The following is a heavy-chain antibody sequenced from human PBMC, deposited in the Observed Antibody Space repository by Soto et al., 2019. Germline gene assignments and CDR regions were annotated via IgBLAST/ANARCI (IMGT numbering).Heavy chain of an antibody. CDR3: ARGHQWLGSYYFDY. CDR1: SGSISSSNW. Sequence: SETLSLTCAVSSGSISSSNWWSWVRQPPGKGLEWIGEIYHSGSTNYNPSLKSRVTISVDKSKNQFSLKLSSVTAADTAVYYCARGHQWLGSYYFDYWGQGTLVTVSS. J-gene: IGHJ4*02. V-gene: IGHV4-4*02. D-gene: IGHD6-19*01. CDR2: IYHSGST.